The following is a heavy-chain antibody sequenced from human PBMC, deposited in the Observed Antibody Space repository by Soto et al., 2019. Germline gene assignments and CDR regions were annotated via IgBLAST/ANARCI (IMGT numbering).Heavy chain of an antibody. CDR3: ARRWGGTFDY. V-gene: IGHV4-30-4*01. J-gene: IGHJ4*02. CDR1: GGSISSGNYY. D-gene: IGHD2-21*01. Sequence: PSETLSLTCTVSGGSISSGNYYWSWIRQPPGKGLEWIGFISYSGSAYYNPSLKSRVTISVDTSKNQFSLNLSSVTAAYTAVYYCARRWGGTFDYWGQGTLVTVSS. CDR2: ISYSGSA.